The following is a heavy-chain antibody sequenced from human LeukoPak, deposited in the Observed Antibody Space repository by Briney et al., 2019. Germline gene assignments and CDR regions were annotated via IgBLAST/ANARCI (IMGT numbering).Heavy chain of an antibody. J-gene: IGHJ4*02. CDR3: ARDANRSFNY. CDR1: GFTLSDYW. CDR2: IKTDGKVT. Sequence: PGGSLRLSCAPSGFTLSDYWMHWVRQAPGRGLVWVSHIKTDGKVTDYADPVKGRFTISRDNARNTVYLQMHSLRAEDTAVYYCARDANRSFNYWGQGILVTVSS. V-gene: IGHV3-74*01.